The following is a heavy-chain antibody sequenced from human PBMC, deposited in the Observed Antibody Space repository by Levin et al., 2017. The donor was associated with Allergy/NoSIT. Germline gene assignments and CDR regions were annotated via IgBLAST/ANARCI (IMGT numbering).Heavy chain of an antibody. Sequence: PSETLSLTCSVSGGSISSYYWSWIRQPPGKGLEYIGYIYYSGSTNYNPSLKSRVTISVDTSKNQFSLKLSSVTAADTAVYYCARHSINYYYYMDVWGKGTTVTVSS. CDR3: ARHSINYYYYMDV. J-gene: IGHJ6*03. CDR2: IYYSGST. V-gene: IGHV4-59*08. CDR1: GGSISSYY.